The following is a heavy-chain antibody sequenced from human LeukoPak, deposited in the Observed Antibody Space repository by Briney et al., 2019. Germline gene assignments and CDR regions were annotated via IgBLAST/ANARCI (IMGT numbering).Heavy chain of an antibody. Sequence: GGSLRLSCAASGFTFSHYGMHWVRQAPGKGLEWVTFIQYDGSKKYYADSVKGRFTISRDNSKNTLYLEMNSLRAEDTAVYYCAKDIGSYYDYWGQGILVTVSS. V-gene: IGHV3-30*02. CDR3: AKDIGSYYDY. D-gene: IGHD3-10*01. CDR2: IQYDGSKK. J-gene: IGHJ4*02. CDR1: GFTFSHYG.